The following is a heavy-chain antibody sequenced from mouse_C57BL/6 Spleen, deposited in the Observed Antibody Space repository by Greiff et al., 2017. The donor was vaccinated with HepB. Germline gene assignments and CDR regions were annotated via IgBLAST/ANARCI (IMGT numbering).Heavy chain of an antibody. CDR2: ISSGSSTI. Sequence: EVQRVESGGGLVKPGGSLKLSCAASGFTFSDYGMHWVRQAPEKGLEWVAYISSGSSTIYYADTVKGRFTISRDNAKNTLFLQMTSLRSEDTAMYYCARPYYYGSSYGAMDYWGQGTSVTVSS. J-gene: IGHJ4*01. D-gene: IGHD1-1*01. CDR3: ARPYYYGSSYGAMDY. V-gene: IGHV5-17*01. CDR1: GFTFSDYG.